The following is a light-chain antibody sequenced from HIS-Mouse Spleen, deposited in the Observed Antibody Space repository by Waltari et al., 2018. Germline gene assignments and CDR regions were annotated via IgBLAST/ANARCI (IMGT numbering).Light chain of an antibody. J-gene: IGLJ1*01. V-gene: IGLV2-8*01. Sequence: QSALTQPPSASGSPGQSVTISCPGTSSDVGGYNYVSWYQQHPGKAPKLMIYEVSKRHSGVPDRFSGSKSGNTASLTVSGLQAEDEADYYCSSYAGSNNLNVFGTGTKVTVL. CDR2: EVS. CDR3: SSYAGSNNLNV. CDR1: SSDVGGYNY.